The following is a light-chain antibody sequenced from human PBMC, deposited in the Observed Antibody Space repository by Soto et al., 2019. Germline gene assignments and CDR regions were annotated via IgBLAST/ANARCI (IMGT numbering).Light chain of an antibody. J-gene: IGLJ2*01. CDR3: TSYTGSSTLVL. CDR1: SSDVGGYNY. V-gene: IGLV2-14*01. Sequence: QSALTQPASVSGSPGQSITISCTGTSSDVGGYNYVSWYQQHPGKAPKLMIYEVTNRPSGVSYRFSGSKSGNTASLTISGLQAEDEADYYCTSYTGSSTLVLFGGGTKLTV. CDR2: EVT.